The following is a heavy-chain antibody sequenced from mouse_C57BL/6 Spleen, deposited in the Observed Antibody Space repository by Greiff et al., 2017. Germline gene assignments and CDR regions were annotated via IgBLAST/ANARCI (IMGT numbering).Heavy chain of an antibody. CDR3: ARRHYYGSSWYFDV. J-gene: IGHJ1*03. CDR1: GFTFSDYY. V-gene: IGHV5-12*01. Sequence: EVMLVESGGGLVQPGGSLKLSCAASGFTFSDYYMYWVRQTPEKRLEWVAYISNGGGSTYYPDTVKGRFTISRDNAKNTLYLQMSRLKSEDTAMYYCARRHYYGSSWYFDVWGTGTTVTVSS. D-gene: IGHD1-1*01. CDR2: ISNGGGST.